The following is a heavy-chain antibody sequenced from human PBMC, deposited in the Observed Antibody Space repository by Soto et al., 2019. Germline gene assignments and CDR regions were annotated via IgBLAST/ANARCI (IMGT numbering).Heavy chain of an antibody. CDR3: AKDMYARGVYRYTYYYMDV. D-gene: IGHD2-8*01. CDR1: GFTFDDYA. CDR2: INWNSESI. J-gene: IGHJ6*03. V-gene: IGHV3-9*01. Sequence: GGSLRLYCAASGFTFDDYAMHWVRQAPGKGLEWVSGINWNSESIGYADSVKGRFTISRDNAKSSLYLQMNTLRAEDTALYYCAKDMYARGVYRYTYYYMDVWGKGTTVTVSS.